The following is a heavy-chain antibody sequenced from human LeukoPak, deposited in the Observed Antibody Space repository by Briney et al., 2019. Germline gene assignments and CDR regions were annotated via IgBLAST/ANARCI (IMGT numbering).Heavy chain of an antibody. CDR2: ISYDGSDK. CDR1: EFTFSSYT. CDR3: ARAPSGYYPYFDY. V-gene: IGHV3-30*04. J-gene: IGHJ4*02. Sequence: PAGSLRLSCAASEFTFSSYTMHWVRQAPRKGLEWVAVISYDGSDKYYADSVKGRFTISRDNSKNTLYLQMNTLRAEDATMYYCARAPSGYYPYFDYWGQGTLVTVSS. D-gene: IGHD3-3*01.